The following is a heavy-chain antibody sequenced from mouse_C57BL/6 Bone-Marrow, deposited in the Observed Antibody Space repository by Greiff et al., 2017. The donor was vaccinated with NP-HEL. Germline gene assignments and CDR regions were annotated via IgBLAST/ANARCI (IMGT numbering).Heavy chain of an antibody. CDR1: GFTFSSYG. V-gene: IGHV5-6*02. Sequence: EVNVVESGGDLVKPGGSLKLSCAASGFTFSSYGMSWVRQTPDKRLEWVATISSGGSYTYYPDSVKGRFTISRDNAKNTLYLQMSSLKSEDTAMYYCARRPYYYGSSGAWFAYWGQGTLVTVSA. CDR2: ISSGGSYT. D-gene: IGHD1-1*01. CDR3: ARRPYYYGSSGAWFAY. J-gene: IGHJ3*01.